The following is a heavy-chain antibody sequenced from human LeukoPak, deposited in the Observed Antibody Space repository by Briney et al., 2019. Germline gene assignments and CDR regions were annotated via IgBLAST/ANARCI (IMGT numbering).Heavy chain of an antibody. V-gene: IGHV3-30-3*01. CDR2: ISYDGSNK. D-gene: IGHD3-3*01. CDR1: GFTFSNYA. Sequence: PGRSLRLSCAASGFTFSNYAMHWVRQAPGKGLEWVAVISYDGSNKYYADSVKDRFTISRDNSKNTLYLQVNSLRAEDTAVYYCARGRFPHYMYYGMDVWGQGTTVTVSS. J-gene: IGHJ6*02. CDR3: ARGRFPHYMYYGMDV.